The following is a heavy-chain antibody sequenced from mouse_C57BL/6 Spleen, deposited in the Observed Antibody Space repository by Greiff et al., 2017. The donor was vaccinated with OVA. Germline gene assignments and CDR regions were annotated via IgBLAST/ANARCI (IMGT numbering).Heavy chain of an antibody. CDR2: IDPANGNT. CDR3: ARSGYYCSPELDYYAMDY. CDR1: GFNIKNTY. D-gene: IGHD1-1*01. Sequence: VQLQQSVAELVRPGASVKLSCTASGFNIKNTYMHWVKQRPEQGLEWIGRIDPANGNTKYAPKFQGKATITADTSSNTAYLQLSSLTSEDTAIYYCARSGYYCSPELDYYAMDYWGQGTSVTVSS. V-gene: IGHV14-3*01. J-gene: IGHJ4*01.